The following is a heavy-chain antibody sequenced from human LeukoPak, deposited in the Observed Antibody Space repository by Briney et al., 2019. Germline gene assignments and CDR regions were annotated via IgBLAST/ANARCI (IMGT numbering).Heavy chain of an antibody. CDR2: INSDGSST. V-gene: IGHV3-74*01. J-gene: IGHJ4*02. CDR3: ARELRGFDY. Sequence: PGGSLRLSCAASGLTFSSYWMHWVRQAPGKGLGWVSRINSDGSSTSYADSVKGRSTISRDNAKNTLYLQMNSLRAEDTAVYYCARELRGFDYWGQGTLVTVSS. CDR1: GLTFSSYW. D-gene: IGHD2-8*01.